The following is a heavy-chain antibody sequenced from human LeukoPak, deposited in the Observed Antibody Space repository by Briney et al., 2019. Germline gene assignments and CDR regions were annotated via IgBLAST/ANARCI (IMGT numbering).Heavy chain of an antibody. D-gene: IGHD2-15*01. CDR3: ARYCSGGSCSDY. J-gene: IGHJ4*02. CDR2: ISPYNGNT. Sequence: ASVKVSCKASGYTFNTYGITWVRQAPGQGLEWMGWISPYNGNTNYAQKFQGRVTMTTDTSTSTAYMELRSLRSDDTAVYYCARYCSGGSCSDYWGQGTLVTVSS. V-gene: IGHV1-18*01. CDR1: GYTFNTYG.